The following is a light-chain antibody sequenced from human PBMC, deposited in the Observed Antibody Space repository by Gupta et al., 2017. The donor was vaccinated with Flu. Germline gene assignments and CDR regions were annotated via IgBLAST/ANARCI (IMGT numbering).Light chain of an antibody. CDR1: TSAVGGYNY. CDR3: CSYAGSFTGV. J-gene: IGLJ2*01. Sequence: QSALTQPRSVSGSPGQPVTISCTGTTSAVGGYNYVSWYQQHPDKAPKLMIFGVDKRPSGVPDRFSGSKSGNTASLTISGLQTEDEADYYCCSYAGSFTGVFGGGTKLTVL. V-gene: IGLV2-11*01. CDR2: GVD.